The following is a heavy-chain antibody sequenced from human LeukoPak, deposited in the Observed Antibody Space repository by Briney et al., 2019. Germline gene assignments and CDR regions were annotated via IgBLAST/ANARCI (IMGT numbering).Heavy chain of an antibody. CDR3: ARGRYSGSPRGDY. V-gene: IGHV3-21*01. Sequence: PGGSLRLSCAASGFTFSSYSMNWVRQAPGKGLEWLSSISTGSTYIYYADSVKGRFTISRDNAKNSLYLQMNGLRAEDTAVYYCARGRYSGSPRGDYWGQGTLVTVSP. J-gene: IGHJ4*02. D-gene: IGHD1-26*01. CDR1: GFTFSSYS. CDR2: ISTGSTYI.